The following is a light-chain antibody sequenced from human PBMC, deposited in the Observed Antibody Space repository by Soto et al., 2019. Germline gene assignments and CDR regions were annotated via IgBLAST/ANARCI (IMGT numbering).Light chain of an antibody. Sequence: ILFMQAPGTLSMSPGEKATLSCRASQSLSSSSLAWYQQKPGQAPRLLISGASSRAADIPDRFSGSGSGTDFTLTINRLEPEDFAVYYCQQYDSSPRTFGQGTKVDIK. CDR1: QSLSSSS. CDR2: GAS. CDR3: QQYDSSPRT. J-gene: IGKJ1*01. V-gene: IGKV3-20*01.